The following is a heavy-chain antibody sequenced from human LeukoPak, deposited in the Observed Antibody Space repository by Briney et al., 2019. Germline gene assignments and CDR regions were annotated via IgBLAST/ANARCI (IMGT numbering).Heavy chain of an antibody. J-gene: IGHJ4*02. V-gene: IGHV3-21*04. Sequence: GGSLRLSCAASGFTFSSYSMNWVRQAPGKGLEWVSSISSSSSYIYYADSVKGRFTISRDNSKNTLYLQMNSLRAEDTAVYYCARSDGDFGDYWGQGTLVTVSS. CDR2: ISSSSSYI. CDR1: GFTFSSYS. D-gene: IGHD2-21*01. CDR3: ARSDGDFGDY.